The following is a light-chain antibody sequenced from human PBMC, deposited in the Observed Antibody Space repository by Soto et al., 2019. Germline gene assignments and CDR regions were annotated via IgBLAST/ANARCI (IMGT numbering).Light chain of an antibody. CDR1: QSVNSN. CDR3: QQYDNWRT. CDR2: GAS. Sequence: EIVMTQSPATLSVSPGDRATLSCRASQSVNSNLVWYQQKPGQAPRLLISGASTRAPGVPARFSGSGSGTEFTLTISSLQSEDFAVYYCQQYDNWRTFGQGTKVEIK. J-gene: IGKJ1*01. V-gene: IGKV3-15*01.